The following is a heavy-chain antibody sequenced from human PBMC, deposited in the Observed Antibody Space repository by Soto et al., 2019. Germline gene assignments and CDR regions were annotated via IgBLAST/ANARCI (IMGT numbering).Heavy chain of an antibody. CDR1: GYTFTGYY. CDR3: AREVEGTAVADYYYGMDV. Sequence: GASVKVSCKASGYTFTGYYMHWVRQAPGQGLEWMGWINPNSGGTNYAQKFQGWVTMTRDTSISTAYMELSRLRSDDTAVYYCAREVEGTAVADYYYGMDVWGQGTTVTVSS. CDR2: INPNSGGT. D-gene: IGHD6-19*01. V-gene: IGHV1-2*04. J-gene: IGHJ6*02.